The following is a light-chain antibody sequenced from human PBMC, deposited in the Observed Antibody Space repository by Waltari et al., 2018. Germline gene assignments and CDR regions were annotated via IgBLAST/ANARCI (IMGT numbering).Light chain of an antibody. V-gene: IGKV3-20*01. CDR3: QHYVSLPVT. CDR2: GSS. CDR1: QSVEGT. Sequence: SCRASQSVEGTLAWYQQKPCQSPRLLIYGSSTRATGIPDRFSGSGFGTDFTLTISRLEPEDFAVYYCQHYVSLPVTFGQGTKVEIK. J-gene: IGKJ1*01.